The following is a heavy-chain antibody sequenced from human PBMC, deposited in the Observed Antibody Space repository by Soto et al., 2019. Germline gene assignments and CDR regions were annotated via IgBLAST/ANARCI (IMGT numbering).Heavy chain of an antibody. CDR1: GFTFSSYA. V-gene: IGHV3-23*01. Sequence: GGSLRLSCAASGFTFSSYAMTWVRQAPGKGLEWVSVIRSRGDRIFYADSVQGRFTISRDNSRNTLYLQMNYLSAEDTAVYYCAKQQGPGTPYYYAMDFSGQGTTVTGSS. J-gene: IGHJ6*02. D-gene: IGHD1-1*01. CDR3: AKQQGPGTPYYYAMDF. CDR2: IRSRGDRI.